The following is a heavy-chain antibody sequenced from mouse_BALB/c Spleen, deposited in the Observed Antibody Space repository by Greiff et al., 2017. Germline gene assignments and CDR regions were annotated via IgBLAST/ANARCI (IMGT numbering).Heavy chain of an antibody. CDR2: ISYSGST. CDR3: ARYLGRDYYAMDY. V-gene: IGHV3-8*02. D-gene: IGHD4-1*01. CDR1: GDSITSGY. J-gene: IGHJ4*01. Sequence: EVNLVESGPSLVKPSQTLSLTCSVTGDSITSGYWNWIRKFPGNKLEYMGYISYSGSTYYNPSLKSRISITRDTSKNQYYLQLNSVTTEDTATYYCARYLGRDYYAMDYWGQGTSVTVSS.